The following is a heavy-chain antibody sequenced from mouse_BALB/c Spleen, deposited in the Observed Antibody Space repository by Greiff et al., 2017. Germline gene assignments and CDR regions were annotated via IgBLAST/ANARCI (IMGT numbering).Heavy chain of an antibody. J-gene: IGHJ1*01. D-gene: IGHD1-1*01. CDR1: GYTFTDYN. CDR2: INPNNGGT. V-gene: IGHV1-18*01. Sequence: VQLQQSGPELVKPGASVKIPCKASGYTFTDYNMDWVKQSHGKSLEWIGDINPNNGGTIYNQKFKGKATLTVDKSSSTAYMELRSLTSEDTAVYYCARSYYGRRRYFDVWGAGTTVTVSS. CDR3: ARSYYGRRRYFDV.